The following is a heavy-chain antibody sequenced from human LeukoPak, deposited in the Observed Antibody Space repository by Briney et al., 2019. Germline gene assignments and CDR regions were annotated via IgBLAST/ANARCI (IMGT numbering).Heavy chain of an antibody. V-gene: IGHV1-8*01. Sequence: AASVKVSCKASGYTFTSYDVNWFRQATGQGLGWMGWMNPNSGNTGYAQKFQGRVSLTRDTSISTAYMELSSLRSEDTAVYYCAKNIALTGEFDSWGQGTLVTVSS. CDR3: AKNIALTGEFDS. D-gene: IGHD7-27*01. CDR1: GYTFTSYD. J-gene: IGHJ4*02. CDR2: MNPNSGNT.